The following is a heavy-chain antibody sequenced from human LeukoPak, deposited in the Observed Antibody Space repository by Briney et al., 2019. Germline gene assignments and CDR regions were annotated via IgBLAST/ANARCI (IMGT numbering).Heavy chain of an antibody. J-gene: IGHJ4*02. CDR2: ISYDGSNK. V-gene: IGHV3-30*01. CDR1: GFTFSSYA. CDR3: AREKGTEGFDY. Sequence: PGRSLRLSCAASGFTFSSYAMHWVRQAPGKGLEWVAVISYDGSNKYYADSVKGRFTISRDNSRNTLYLQMNSLRAEDTAVYYCAREKGTEGFDYWGQGTLVTVSS.